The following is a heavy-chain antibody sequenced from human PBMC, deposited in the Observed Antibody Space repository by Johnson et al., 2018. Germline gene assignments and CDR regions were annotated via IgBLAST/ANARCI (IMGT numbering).Heavy chain of an antibody. CDR2: ISASGGST. V-gene: IGHV3-23*01. J-gene: IGHJ6*03. Sequence: VQLQESGPGLVKPSETLSLTCTVSGGSISSYYWSWIRQPPGKGLEWVSGISASGGSTYYANSVKGRFTISRDNSKNTLYLQMNSLRAEDTAVYYCAKVPSEHIVVVTPIRARYYYYMDVWGKGTTVTVSS. D-gene: IGHD2-21*02. CDR3: AKVPSEHIVVVTPIRARYYYYMDV. CDR1: GGSISSYY.